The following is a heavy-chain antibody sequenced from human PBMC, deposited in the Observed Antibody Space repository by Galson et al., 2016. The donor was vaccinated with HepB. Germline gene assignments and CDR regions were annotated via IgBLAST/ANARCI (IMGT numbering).Heavy chain of an antibody. D-gene: IGHD3-22*01. CDR1: GGSISSSPYY. CDR3: ARIDYSDAIMFDY. CDR2: SSYSVRN. Sequence: ETLSLTCTVSGGSISSSPYYWGWIRQPPGKGLEWIGSSSYSVRNYYNPSLQSRVTISVDTSGNQFSLKLSSVTASDSAVYYCARIDYSDAIMFDYWGQGTLVTVSS. V-gene: IGHV4-39*01. J-gene: IGHJ4*02.